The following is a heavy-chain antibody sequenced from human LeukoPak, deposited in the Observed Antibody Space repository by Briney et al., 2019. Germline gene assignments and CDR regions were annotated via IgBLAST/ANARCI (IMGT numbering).Heavy chain of an antibody. CDR3: ASSTVTTAYGRGY. Sequence: SVKVSXKASGGTFSSYTISWVRQAPGQGLEWMGRIIPILGIANYAQKFQGRVTITADKSTSTAYMELSSLRSEDTAVYYCASSTVTTAYGRGYWGQGTLVTVSS. CDR1: GGTFSSYT. D-gene: IGHD4-11*01. J-gene: IGHJ4*02. CDR2: IIPILGIA. V-gene: IGHV1-69*02.